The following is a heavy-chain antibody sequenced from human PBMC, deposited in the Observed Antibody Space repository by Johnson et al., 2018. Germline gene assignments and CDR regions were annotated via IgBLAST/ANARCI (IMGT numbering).Heavy chain of an antibody. V-gene: IGHV3-9*01. D-gene: IGHD3-9*01. CDR3: AGENWRLYDYYMDV. Sequence: VQLVQSGGGLVKPGGSLRLSCAASGFTFDDYAMHWVRQAPGKGLEWVSGISWNSGSIGYVDSVKGRFIISRDNAENSLFLQMNSLGVEDTARYYCAGENWRLYDYYMDVWGKGTTVTVSS. CDR2: ISWNSGSI. J-gene: IGHJ6*03. CDR1: GFTFDDYA.